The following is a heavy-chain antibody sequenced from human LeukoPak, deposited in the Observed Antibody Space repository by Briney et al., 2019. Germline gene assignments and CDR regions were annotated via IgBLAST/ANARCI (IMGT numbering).Heavy chain of an antibody. J-gene: IGHJ4*02. CDR2: LYHDGGT. CDR3: ARCMKGLWFGEGGVDY. V-gene: IGHV3-53*01. D-gene: IGHD3-10*01. Sequence: PGGSLRLSCAASGFTVSSNYMSWVRQAPGKGLEYVSVLYHDGGTYSADSVKGRFTISRDNSKNTLYLQMNSLRVEDTAVYYCARCMKGLWFGEGGVDYWGQGTLVTVSS. CDR1: GFTVSSNY.